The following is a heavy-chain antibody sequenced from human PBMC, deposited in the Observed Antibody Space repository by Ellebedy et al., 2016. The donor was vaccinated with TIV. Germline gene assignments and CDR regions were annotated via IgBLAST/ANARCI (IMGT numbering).Heavy chain of an antibody. Sequence: PGGSLRLSCEASGFSFRTYGMHWVRQAPGKGLEWLAVIWYDGSGELYADSVKGRFTISRAAAKNTLHLHTNNLRVEDTAVYYCARDYGGDSGWLDYWGQGTLVIVSS. J-gene: IGHJ4*02. CDR1: GFSFRTYG. V-gene: IGHV3-33*01. CDR2: IWYDGSGE. D-gene: IGHD2-21*02. CDR3: ARDYGGDSGWLDY.